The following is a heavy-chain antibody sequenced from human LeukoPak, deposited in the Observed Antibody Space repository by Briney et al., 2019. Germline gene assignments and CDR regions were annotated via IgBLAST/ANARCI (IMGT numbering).Heavy chain of an antibody. V-gene: IGHV1-69*04. CDR1: GGTFRSYT. CDR2: IIPILGIA. J-gene: IGHJ5*02. Sequence: SVKVSCKASGGTFRSYTISWVRQAPGQGLEWMGRIIPILGIANYAQKFQGRVTITADKSTSTAYMELSSLRSEDTAVYYCARDRDYDFWSGRDPNWFDPWGQGTLVTVSS. D-gene: IGHD3-3*01. CDR3: ARDRDYDFWSGRDPNWFDP.